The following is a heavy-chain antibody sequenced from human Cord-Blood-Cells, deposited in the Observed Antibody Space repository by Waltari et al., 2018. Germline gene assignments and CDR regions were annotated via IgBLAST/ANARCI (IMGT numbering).Heavy chain of an antibody. D-gene: IGHD3-9*01. J-gene: IGHJ3*02. Sequence: QVQLQESGPGLVKPSETLSLTCTVSGGSISRYSWSWLRQPPGKGLEWIGYIYYSGSTNYNPSLKSRVTISVDTSKNQFSLKLSSVTAADTAVYYCASTGLRYFDFDAFDIWGQGTMVTVSS. V-gene: IGHV4-59*01. CDR1: GGSISRYS. CDR3: ASTGLRYFDFDAFDI. CDR2: IYYSGST.